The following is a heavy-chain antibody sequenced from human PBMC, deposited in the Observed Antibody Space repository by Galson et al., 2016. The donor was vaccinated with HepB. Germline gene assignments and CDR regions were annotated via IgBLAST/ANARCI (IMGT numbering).Heavy chain of an antibody. CDR3: ARGEVYVTCWYPY. J-gene: IGHJ4*02. CDR1: GYSFTYYG. D-gene: IGHD6-13*01. V-gene: IGHV1-18*01. Sequence: SVKVSCKASGYSFTYYGIGWVRQAPGQGLEWVGWISAQSGRTDYAQKFQGRVSLTTETATSTAYMELTSLGSDDTGVYYCARGEVYVTCWYPYWGQGTLVVVSS. CDR2: ISAQSGRT.